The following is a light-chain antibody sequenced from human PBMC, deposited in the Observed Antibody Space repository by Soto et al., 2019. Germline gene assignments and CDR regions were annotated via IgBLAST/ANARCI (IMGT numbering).Light chain of an antibody. V-gene: IGKV3-11*01. J-gene: IGKJ4*01. CDR3: QQRSNWPPT. CDR2: DAS. Sequence: EIVLTQSPATLSLSPGERATLSCRASQSVSSYLAWYQQKPGQAPRLLIYDASNRATGIPARFSGSGSRTDFTLTNSSLQPEDFAVYYCQQRSNWPPTFGGGTKVEIK. CDR1: QSVSSY.